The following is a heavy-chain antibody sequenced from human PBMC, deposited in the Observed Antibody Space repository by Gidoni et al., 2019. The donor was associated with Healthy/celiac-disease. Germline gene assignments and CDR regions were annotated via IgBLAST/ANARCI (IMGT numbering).Heavy chain of an antibody. CDR3: ARDIGYSSGWYWYYYYGMDV. J-gene: IGHJ6*02. CDR1: VFTFSSYR. V-gene: IGHV3-21*01. Sequence: EVQLVESGGGLVKPGGSLRLSCAASVFTFSSYRMNWVRQAPGKGLEWVSSISSSSSYIYYADSVKGRFTISRDNAKNSLYLQMNSLRAEDTAVYYCARDIGYSSGWYWYYYYGMDVWGQGTTVTVSS. CDR2: ISSSSSYI. D-gene: IGHD6-19*01.